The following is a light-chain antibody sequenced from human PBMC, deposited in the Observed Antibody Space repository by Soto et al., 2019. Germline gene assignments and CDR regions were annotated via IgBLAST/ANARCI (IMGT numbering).Light chain of an antibody. V-gene: IGKV1-5*01. J-gene: IGKJ1*01. Sequence: DIQMTQSPSTLSASVGDRVTITCRASQSISSWLAWYQQKPGRAPKFLIYDASTLERGVPSRFSGSGSGTEFTLTISTLQPDDFATYYCQQYTSYSRTFGQGTKVDIK. CDR1: QSISSW. CDR3: QQYTSYSRT. CDR2: DAS.